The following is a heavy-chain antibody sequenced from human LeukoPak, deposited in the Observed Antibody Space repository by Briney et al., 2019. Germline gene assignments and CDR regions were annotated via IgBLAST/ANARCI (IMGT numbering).Heavy chain of an antibody. J-gene: IGHJ4*02. Sequence: PSETLSLTCAVYGGSFSGYYWSWIRQPPGKGLEWIGEINHSGSTNYNPSLKSRVTISVDTSKNQFSLKLSSVTAADTAVYYCARHARLELYYFDYWGQGTLVTVSS. CDR1: GGSFSGYY. V-gene: IGHV4-34*01. CDR3: ARHARLELYYFDY. D-gene: IGHD1-7*01. CDR2: INHSGST.